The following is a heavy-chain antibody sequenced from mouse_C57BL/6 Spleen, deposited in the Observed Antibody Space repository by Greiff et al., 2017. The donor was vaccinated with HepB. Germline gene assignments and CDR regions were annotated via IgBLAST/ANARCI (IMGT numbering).Heavy chain of an antibody. V-gene: IGHV1-59*01. Sequence: QVQLQQPGAELVRPGTSVKLSCKASGYTFTSYWMHWVKQRPGQGLEWIGVIDPSDSYTNYNQKFKGKATLTVDTSSSTAYMQLSSLTSEDSAVYYCARGSTMVTTRFAYWGQGTLVTVSA. D-gene: IGHD2-2*01. CDR3: ARGSTMVTTRFAY. CDR2: IDPSDSYT. J-gene: IGHJ3*01. CDR1: GYTFTSYW.